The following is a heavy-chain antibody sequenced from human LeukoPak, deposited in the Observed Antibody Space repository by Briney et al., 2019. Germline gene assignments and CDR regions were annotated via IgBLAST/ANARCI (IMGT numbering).Heavy chain of an antibody. D-gene: IGHD7-27*01. CDR3: ARDPGDNYYYYYMDV. J-gene: IGHJ6*03. CDR2: ISSNGGST. V-gene: IGHV3-64*01. CDR1: GFTFSSYA. Sequence: GGSLRLSCAASGFTFSSYAMHWVRQAPGTGLEYVSAISSNGGSTYYANSVKGRFTISRDNSKNTLYLQMGSLRAEDMAVYYCARDPGDNYYYYYMDVWGKGTTVTVSS.